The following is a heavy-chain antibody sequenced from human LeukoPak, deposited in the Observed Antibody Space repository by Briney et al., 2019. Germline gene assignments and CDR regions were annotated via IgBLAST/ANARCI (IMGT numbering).Heavy chain of an antibody. J-gene: IGHJ4*02. CDR2: MNPSVGG. Sequence: SETLSLTCAVYGGSFSAHYWSWIRQTPGKGLEWIGDMNPSVGGNYNPSLRSRVAISLDTSMNQFSLRLDSVTAADTAVYFCARTGDTTFYYHYFDSWSPGALVTVSS. V-gene: IGHV4-34*01. CDR3: ARTGDTTFYYHYFDS. D-gene: IGHD2/OR15-2a*01. CDR1: GGSFSAHY.